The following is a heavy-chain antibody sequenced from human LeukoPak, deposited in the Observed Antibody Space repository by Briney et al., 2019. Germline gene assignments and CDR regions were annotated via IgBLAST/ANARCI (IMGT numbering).Heavy chain of an antibody. CDR2: IYSGGST. D-gene: IGHD2-8*02. J-gene: IGHJ4*02. CDR3: VKDGNTGAAGDRRSFDY. V-gene: IGHV3-53*01. Sequence: GGSLRLSCAASGFPVSSNYMSWVRQAPGKGLEWVSVIYSGGSTYYADSVKGRFTISRDKSKNTVYLQMNSLRVEDTAVYYCVKDGNTGAAGDRRSFDYWGQGTLVTVSS. CDR1: GFPVSSNY.